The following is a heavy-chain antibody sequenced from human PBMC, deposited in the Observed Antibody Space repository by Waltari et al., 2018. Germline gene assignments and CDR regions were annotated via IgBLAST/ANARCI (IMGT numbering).Heavy chain of an antibody. D-gene: IGHD1-26*01. V-gene: IGHV3-7*01. CDR3: ARGIVGATRYYFDQ. Sequence: EVQLVESGGGLVQPGGSLRLACAASGFTFSKFGMSWVRQTPGKGLEWVANINQDGSDKYYVDSVKGRFTISRDNAKNSLYLQMNSLRAEDTAVYYCARGIVGATRYYFDQWGQGTLVTVSS. J-gene: IGHJ4*02. CDR1: GFTFSKFG. CDR2: INQDGSDK.